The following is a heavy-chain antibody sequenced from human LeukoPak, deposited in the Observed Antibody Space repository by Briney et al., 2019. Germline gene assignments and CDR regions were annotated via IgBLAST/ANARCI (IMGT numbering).Heavy chain of an antibody. V-gene: IGHV4-39*01. J-gene: IGHJ6*03. CDR3: ATQGGYSYGYYYYMDV. D-gene: IGHD5-18*01. CDR2: IYYSGST. Sequence: NPSETLSLTCTVSGGSISSSSYYWAWIRQPPGKGLEWIGTIYYSGSTYYNPSLKSRVTISVDTSKTQLSLKLTSVTAADTAVYYCATQGGYSYGYYYYMDVWGKGTTVTVSS. CDR1: GGSISSSSYY.